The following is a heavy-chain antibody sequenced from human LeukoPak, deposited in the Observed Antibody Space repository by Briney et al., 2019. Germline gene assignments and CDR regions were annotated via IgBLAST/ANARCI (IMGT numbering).Heavy chain of an antibody. CDR2: VYYSGST. CDR1: GYSISSGYY. V-gene: IGHV4-38-2*02. CDR3: ARDHRGSYYFDY. J-gene: IGHJ4*02. D-gene: IGHD3-16*01. Sequence: PSETLSLTCTVSGYSISSGYYWGWFRQPPGKGLEWIGSVYYSGSTYYNPSLKSRVTISADTSKNQFSLTLSSVTAADTAVYYCARDHRGSYYFDYWGQGTLVTVSS.